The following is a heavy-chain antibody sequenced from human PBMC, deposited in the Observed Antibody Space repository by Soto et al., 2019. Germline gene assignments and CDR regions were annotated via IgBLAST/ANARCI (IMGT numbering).Heavy chain of an antibody. V-gene: IGHV1-69*06. CDR1: GGTFSSYA. J-gene: IGHJ5*02. D-gene: IGHD3-22*01. CDR3: ASPRLNSYDSSGPITGWFDP. Sequence: QVQLVQSGAEVKKPGSSVKVSCKASGGTFSSYAISWVRQAPGQGLEWMGGIIPIFGTANYAQKFQGRVTITADKSTSTAYMELSSLRSEDTAVYYCASPRLNSYDSSGPITGWFDPWGQGTLVTVSS. CDR2: IIPIFGTA.